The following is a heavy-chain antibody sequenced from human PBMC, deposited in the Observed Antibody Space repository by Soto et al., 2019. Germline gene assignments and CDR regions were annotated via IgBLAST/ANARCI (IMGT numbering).Heavy chain of an antibody. CDR1: GGSFSGYY. V-gene: IGHV4-34*01. CDR2: INHSGST. CDR3: ASGFSPYDYVWGSYRSPLDY. D-gene: IGHD3-16*02. J-gene: IGHJ4*02. Sequence: SETLSLTCAVYGGSFSGYYWSWIRQPPGKGLEWIGEINHSGSTNYNPSLKSRVTISVDTSKNQFSLKLSSVTAADTAVYYCASGFSPYDYVWGSYRSPLDYWGQGTLVTVSS.